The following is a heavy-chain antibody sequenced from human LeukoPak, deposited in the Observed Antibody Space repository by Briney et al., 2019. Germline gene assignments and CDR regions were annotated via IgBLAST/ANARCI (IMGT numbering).Heavy chain of an antibody. D-gene: IGHD3-3*01. J-gene: IGHJ3*02. CDR1: GFTFSSYS. Sequence: GGSLRLSCAASGFTFSSYSTNWARQAPGKGLEWVSSISRSSGYIYYADSVKGLFTISRDNAKNSLYLQMNSLRAEDTAVYYCARATPYYDFWSGYYADAFDMWGQGTMVTVSS. CDR2: ISRSSGYI. CDR3: ARATPYYDFWSGYYADAFDM. V-gene: IGHV3-21*01.